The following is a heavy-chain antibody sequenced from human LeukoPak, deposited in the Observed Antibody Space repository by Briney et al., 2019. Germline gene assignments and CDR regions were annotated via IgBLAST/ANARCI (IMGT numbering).Heavy chain of an antibody. D-gene: IGHD6-19*01. CDR1: GYTFTTYA. CDR3: AREYSSGWDL. Sequence: ASVKVSCKASGYTFTTYAMTWVRQAPGQGLEWMGWIDTNTGNPTYAQGFTGRFVFSLDTSVSTAYLQISSLKAEDTAVYYCAREYSSGWDLWGQGTLVTVSS. J-gene: IGHJ4*02. CDR2: IDTNTGNP. V-gene: IGHV7-4-1*02.